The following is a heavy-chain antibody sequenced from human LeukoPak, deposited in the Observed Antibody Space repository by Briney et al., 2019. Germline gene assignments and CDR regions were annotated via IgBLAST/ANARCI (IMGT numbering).Heavy chain of an antibody. D-gene: IGHD5-18*01. V-gene: IGHV3-30-3*01. CDR2: ISYDGSNK. CDR1: GFTFSSYA. CDR3: AKVRKAAMVTGEVDY. Sequence: PGGSLRLSCAASGFTFSSYAMHWARQAPGKGLEWVAVISYDGSNKYYADSVKGRFTISRDNSKNTLYLQMNSLRAEDTAVYYCAKVRKAAMVTGEVDYWGQGTLVTVSS. J-gene: IGHJ4*02.